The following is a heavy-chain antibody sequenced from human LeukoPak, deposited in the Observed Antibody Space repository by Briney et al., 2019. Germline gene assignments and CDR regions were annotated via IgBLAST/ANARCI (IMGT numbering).Heavy chain of an antibody. Sequence: PSETLSLTCTVSGGSISSSSYYWGWIRQPPGKGLEWIGRIYYSGSTYDNPSLKSRITISVDTSKNQFSLKLSSVTAADTAVYYCARHSGIAAADWFDPWGQGTLVTVSS. CDR3: ARHSGIAAADWFDP. V-gene: IGHV4-39*01. CDR1: GGSISSSSYY. CDR2: IYYSGST. D-gene: IGHD6-13*01. J-gene: IGHJ5*02.